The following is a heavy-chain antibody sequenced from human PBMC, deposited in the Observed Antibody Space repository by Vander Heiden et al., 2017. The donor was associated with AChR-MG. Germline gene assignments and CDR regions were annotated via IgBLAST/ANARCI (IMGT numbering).Heavy chain of an antibody. D-gene: IGHD1-26*01. CDR2: IYTSGST. CDR1: GGSISSYY. V-gene: IGHV4-4*07. J-gene: IGHJ6*02. Sequence: QVQLHESGPGLVKPSETLYLTCTVSGGSISSYYWSWIRQPAGKGLEWIGRIYTSGSTNYNPSLKSRVTMSVDTSKNQFSLKLSSVTAADTAVYYCARDLVYSGSLQSYYYGMDVWGQGTTVTVSS. CDR3: ARDLVYSGSLQSYYYGMDV.